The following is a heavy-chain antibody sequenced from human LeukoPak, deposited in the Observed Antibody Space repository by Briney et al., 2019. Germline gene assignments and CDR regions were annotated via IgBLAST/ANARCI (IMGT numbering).Heavy chain of an antibody. CDR1: GGSISSYY. D-gene: IGHD6-19*01. J-gene: IGHJ6*03. V-gene: IGHV4-59*01. CDR2: IYYRGST. CDR3: ARDSIAVAGDYYYYYMDV. Sequence: RPSETLSLTCTVSGGSISSYYWSWIRQPPAKGQEWIGYIYYRGSTNYNPSLKSRVTISVDTSKNQFSLKLSSVTAADTAVYYCARDSIAVAGDYYYYYMDVWGKGTTVTVSS.